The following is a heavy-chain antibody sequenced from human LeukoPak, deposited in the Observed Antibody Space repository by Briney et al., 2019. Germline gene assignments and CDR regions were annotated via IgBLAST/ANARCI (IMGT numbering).Heavy chain of an antibody. V-gene: IGHV4-61*02. CDR3: ARVLAVAGRYYYYYMDV. D-gene: IGHD6-19*01. CDR2: IYTSGST. J-gene: IGHJ6*03. CDR1: GGSISSGSYY. Sequence: SSETLFLTCTVSGGSISSGSYYWSWIRQPAGKGLEWIGRIYTSGSTNYNPSLKSRVTISVDTPKNQFSLKLSSVTAADTAVYHCARVLAVAGRYYYYYMDVWGKGTTVTISS.